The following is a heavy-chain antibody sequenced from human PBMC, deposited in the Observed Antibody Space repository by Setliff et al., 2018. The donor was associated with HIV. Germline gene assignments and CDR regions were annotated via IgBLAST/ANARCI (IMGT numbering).Heavy chain of an antibody. Sequence: GASVKVSCKAIGYMILGYKMNWVRQAPGQGLEWIGRISPNNGAAEYAPKFQGRVSMTLDTSISTAYLELAGLRSDDTAVYYCAKGGPGSSWLGGWFDPWGQGTLVTVSS. D-gene: IGHD6-13*01. CDR1: GYMILGYK. J-gene: IGHJ5*02. CDR3: AKGGPGSSWLGGWFDP. V-gene: IGHV1-2*06. CDR2: ISPNNGAA.